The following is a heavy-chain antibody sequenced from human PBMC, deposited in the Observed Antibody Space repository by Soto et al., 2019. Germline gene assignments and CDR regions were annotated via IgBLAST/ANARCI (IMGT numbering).Heavy chain of an antibody. V-gene: IGHV3-53*01. Sequence: GGSLRLSCAASGFTVRSNYMSCVGQAPGRGLEWVSVIYSGGSTYYASSVLGRLTISRDNSKNTLYLQMTSLRVEDTAVYYCARDSGYDYTIYYGMDVWGQVTTVTVSS. CDR3: ARDSGYDYTIYYGMDV. D-gene: IGHD5-12*01. CDR1: GFTVRSNY. J-gene: IGHJ6*02. CDR2: IYSGGST.